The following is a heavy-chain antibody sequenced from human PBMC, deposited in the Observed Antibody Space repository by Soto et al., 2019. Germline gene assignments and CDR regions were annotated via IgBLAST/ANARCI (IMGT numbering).Heavy chain of an antibody. CDR3: ASGHEANAVRY. D-gene: IGHD6-19*01. V-gene: IGHV4-31*03. CDR2: TNYNGKT. CDR1: GGSISRGAAVSY. J-gene: IGHJ4*02. Sequence: QVQLQESGPGLVRPSQTLSLTCTVSGGSISRGAAVSYWSWIRQGPGKGLEWIAYTNYNGKTYYNPTLKSGPTISIEPSDNQFSLKLTSVTAADTAIYFCASGHEANAVRYWGQGTLVTVSS.